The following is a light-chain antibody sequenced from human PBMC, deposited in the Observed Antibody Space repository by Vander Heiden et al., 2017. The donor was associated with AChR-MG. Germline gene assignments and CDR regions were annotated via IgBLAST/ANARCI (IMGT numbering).Light chain of an antibody. Sequence: SVLTQPPSVSGAPGQRVTIPCTGSSSNIGAGDDVPWYQPFPGTAPKLLIYANTNRPSGVPDRFSGAKSATSASLATTGLQAADEADYYCQSYDSSLSAPYVFGTGTKVTGL. CDR1: SSNIGAGDD. CDR2: ANT. CDR3: QSYDSSLSAPYV. J-gene: IGLJ1*01. V-gene: IGLV1-40*01.